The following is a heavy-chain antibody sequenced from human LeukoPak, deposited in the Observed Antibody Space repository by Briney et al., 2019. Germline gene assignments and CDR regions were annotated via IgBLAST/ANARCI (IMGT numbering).Heavy chain of an antibody. J-gene: IGHJ3*02. CDR1: GFIFSNYA. CDR2: ISTNGGRT. V-gene: IGHV3-64*02. D-gene: IGHD2-21*02. Sequence: GGSLRLSCAASGFIFSNYAMHWVRQAPGKGLEHVSFISTNGGRTYFADSVKGRFTISRDNSKNTVYLQMYSLRAEDMAVYYCARGKGMGGDCHDAFDIWGQGTMVTVSS. CDR3: ARGKGMGGDCHDAFDI.